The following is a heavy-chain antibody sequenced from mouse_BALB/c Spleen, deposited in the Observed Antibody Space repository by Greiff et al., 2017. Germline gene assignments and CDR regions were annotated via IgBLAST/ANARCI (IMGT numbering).Heavy chain of an antibody. Sequence: EVQLQESGAELVKPGASVKLSCTASGFNIKDTYMHWVKQRPEQGLEWIGRIDPANGNTKYDPKFQGKATITADTSSNTAYLQLSSLTSEDTAVYYCEGEIAYWGQGTLVTVSA. CDR3: EGEIAY. CDR1: GFNIKDTY. V-gene: IGHV14-3*02. CDR2: IDPANGNT. J-gene: IGHJ3*01.